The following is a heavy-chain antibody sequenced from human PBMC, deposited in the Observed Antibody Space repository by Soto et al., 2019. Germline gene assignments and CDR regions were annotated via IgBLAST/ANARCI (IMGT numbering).Heavy chain of an antibody. CDR3: ARHNFGITENAFER. J-gene: IGHJ3*02. Sequence: SETLSLTCTVSGGSISSSSYYWGWIRQPPGKGLEWIGSIYYSGSTYYNPSLKSRVTISVDTSKNQFSLKLSSVTAADTAVYYCARHNFGITENAFERWGQGTMVTV. D-gene: IGHD3-10*01. V-gene: IGHV4-39*01. CDR1: GGSISSSSYY. CDR2: IYYSGST.